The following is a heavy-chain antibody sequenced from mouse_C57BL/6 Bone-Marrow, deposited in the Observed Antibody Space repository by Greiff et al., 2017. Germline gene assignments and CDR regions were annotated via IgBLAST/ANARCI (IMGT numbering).Heavy chain of an antibody. D-gene: IGHD1-1*01. CDR1: GYTFTSYW. J-gene: IGHJ2*01. V-gene: IGHV1-53*01. CDR2: INPSNGGT. CDR3: ACDPIYYDSSYLYYIDY. Sequence: QVQLQQPGTELVKPGASVKLSCKASGYTFTSYWMHWVKQRPGQGLEWIGNINPSNGGTNYNQKFKSKATLTVDKSSSTAYMQLSSLPSEDSAVYYWACDPIYYDSSYLYYIDYWGQGTTLTVSS.